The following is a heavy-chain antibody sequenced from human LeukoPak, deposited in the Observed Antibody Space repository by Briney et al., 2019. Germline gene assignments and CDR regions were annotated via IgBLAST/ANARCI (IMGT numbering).Heavy chain of an antibody. Sequence: GASVKVSCKASGYTFTDYYLHWVRQAPGQGLEWMGWINPNSGGTNYAQKFQGRVTLTRDTSMSTAYMEISRLTSDDTAVYYCARYYGSGSYWTDYWGQGTLVTVSS. J-gene: IGHJ4*02. V-gene: IGHV1-2*02. CDR2: INPNSGGT. CDR3: ARYYGSGSYWTDY. D-gene: IGHD3-10*01. CDR1: GYTFTDYY.